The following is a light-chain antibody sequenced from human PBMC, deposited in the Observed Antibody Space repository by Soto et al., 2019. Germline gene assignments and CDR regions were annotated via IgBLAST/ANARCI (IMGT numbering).Light chain of an antibody. CDR1: QDIAIY. Sequence: GDRVTITCRASQDIAIYLAWYQQKPGEDPKLLIYAASTLHGGVTSSLSGSGSGTDFALTITSLQAEDFATYYCQQLRSYPSTFGGGTKV. CDR2: AAS. V-gene: IGKV1-9*01. J-gene: IGKJ4*01. CDR3: QQLRSYPST.